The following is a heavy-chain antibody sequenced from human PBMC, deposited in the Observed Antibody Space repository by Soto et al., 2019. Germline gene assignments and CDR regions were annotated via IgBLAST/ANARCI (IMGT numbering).Heavy chain of an antibody. J-gene: IGHJ3*02. CDR2: IKSKTDGGTT. Sequence: EVQLVESGGGLVKPGGSLRLSCAASGFTFSNAWMSWVRQAPGKGLEWVGRIKSKTDGGTTDYAAPVKGRFTISRDDSKNTLYLQMNSLKTEDTAVYYCTTSDIVVVVAATGTPDAFDIWGQGTKVTVSS. CDR3: TTSDIVVVVAATGTPDAFDI. CDR1: GFTFSNAW. D-gene: IGHD2-15*01. V-gene: IGHV3-15*01.